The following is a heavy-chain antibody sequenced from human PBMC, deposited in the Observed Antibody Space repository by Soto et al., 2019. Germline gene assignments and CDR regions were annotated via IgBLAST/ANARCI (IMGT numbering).Heavy chain of an antibody. J-gene: IGHJ5*02. Sequence: QVQLQQWGAGLLKPSETLSLTCAVYGGSFSGYYWSWIRQPPGKGLEWIGEINHSGSTNYNPSLKSRVTISVDTSKNQISLKLSSVTAADTAVYYCARGLKGFSIAAAGTGINWFDPWGQGTLVTVSS. V-gene: IGHV4-34*01. D-gene: IGHD6-13*01. CDR1: GGSFSGYY. CDR3: ARGLKGFSIAAAGTGINWFDP. CDR2: INHSGST.